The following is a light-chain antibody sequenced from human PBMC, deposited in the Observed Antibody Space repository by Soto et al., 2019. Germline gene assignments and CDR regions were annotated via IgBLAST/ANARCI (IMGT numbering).Light chain of an antibody. J-gene: IGLJ2*01. CDR3: AAWDDSRNVV. Sequence: QTVVTQPPSASGTPGQRVTISCSGSSSNIGRNTVNWYQQLPGTAPKLLIYSNKHRPSGVPDRFSGSKSGTSASLAISGLQSEDEADYYCAAWDDSRNVVFGGGTKLTVL. V-gene: IGLV1-44*01. CDR1: SSNIGRNT. CDR2: SNK.